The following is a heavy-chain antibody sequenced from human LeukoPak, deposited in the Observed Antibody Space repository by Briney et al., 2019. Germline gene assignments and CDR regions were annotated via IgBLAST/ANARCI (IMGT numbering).Heavy chain of an antibody. D-gene: IGHD2-8*01. CDR2: VDSAGAP. Sequence: GGSLRLSCAASGFTFNNYDMHWVRHVIGKGLEWVSAVDSAGAPYYAGSVKGRFTISRDNSKNTVFLQMNSLRAEDTALYYCARGVGPWCNGVTCYPFDYWGQGALVAVSS. V-gene: IGHV3-13*05. CDR1: GFTFNNYD. CDR3: ARGVGPWCNGVTCYPFDY. J-gene: IGHJ4*02.